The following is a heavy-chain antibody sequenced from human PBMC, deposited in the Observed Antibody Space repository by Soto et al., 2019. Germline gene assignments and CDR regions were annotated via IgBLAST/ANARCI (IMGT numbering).Heavy chain of an antibody. D-gene: IGHD3-10*01. CDR2: IYYSGST. Sequence: QLQLQESGPGLVKPSETLSLTCTVSGGSISSSSYYWGWIRQPPGEGLEWIGSIYYSGSTYYNPSLKSRVTISVDTSKNQFSLKLSSVTAADTAVYYCARLYGSGSYFDYWGQGTLVTVSS. V-gene: IGHV4-39*01. J-gene: IGHJ4*02. CDR1: GGSISSSSYY. CDR3: ARLYGSGSYFDY.